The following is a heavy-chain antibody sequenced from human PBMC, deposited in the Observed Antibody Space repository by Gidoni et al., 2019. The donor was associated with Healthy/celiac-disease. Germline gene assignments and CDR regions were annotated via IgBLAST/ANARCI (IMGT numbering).Heavy chain of an antibody. V-gene: IGHV3-23*01. CDR1: GFTFSSDA. Sequence: EVQLLESGGGLVQPGGSLILSCAASGFTFSSDAMSWVRQAPGKGREWVSAISGSGGSTYYADSVKGRFTISRDNSKNTLYLQMNSLRAEDTAVYYCARTRWFDPWGQGTLVTVSS. CDR2: ISGSGGST. CDR3: ARTRWFDP. J-gene: IGHJ5*02.